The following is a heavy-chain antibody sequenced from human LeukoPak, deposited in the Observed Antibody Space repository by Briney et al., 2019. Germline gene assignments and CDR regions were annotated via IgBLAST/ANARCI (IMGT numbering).Heavy chain of an antibody. D-gene: IGHD6-13*01. Sequence: GGSLRLSCTASGFTFSICGMHWVRQAPGKGLEWVAAILNDGRHKDHAASVRGRFTVSRDNSKNTLYLQMNSLRAEDTAVYYCARSPGIAAPDYWGQGTLVTVPS. V-gene: IGHV3-30*03. CDR2: ILNDGRHK. CDR1: GFTFSICG. CDR3: ARSPGIAAPDY. J-gene: IGHJ4*02.